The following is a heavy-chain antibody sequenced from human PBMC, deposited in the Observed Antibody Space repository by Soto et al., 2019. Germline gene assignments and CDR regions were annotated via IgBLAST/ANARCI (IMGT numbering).Heavy chain of an antibody. CDR2: IYTSGST. D-gene: IGHD3-3*01. CDR3: ARDGYYDFWSGYSNGYYYYGMDV. V-gene: IGHV4-4*07. CDR1: GGSISSYY. Sequence: SETLSLTCTVSGGSISSYYWSWIRQPAGKGLEWIGRIYTSGSTNYNPSLKSRVTMSVDTSKNQFSLKLSSVTAADTAVHYCARDGYYDFWSGYSNGYYYYGMDVWGQGTTVTVSS. J-gene: IGHJ6*02.